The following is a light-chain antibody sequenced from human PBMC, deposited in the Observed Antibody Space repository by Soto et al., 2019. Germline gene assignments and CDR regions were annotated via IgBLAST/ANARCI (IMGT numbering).Light chain of an antibody. J-gene: IGKJ1*01. CDR3: HQYNSYSAWT. V-gene: IGKV1-5*01. CDR2: DAS. Sequence: DIQMTQSPPTLSASVGDRVTITCRASQSISGYLAWYQQKPGKAPNLLIYDASNLLSGVPSRFSGSGSGTEFTLTISSLQPDDFATYYCHQYNSYSAWTFGQGTKVENK. CDR1: QSISGY.